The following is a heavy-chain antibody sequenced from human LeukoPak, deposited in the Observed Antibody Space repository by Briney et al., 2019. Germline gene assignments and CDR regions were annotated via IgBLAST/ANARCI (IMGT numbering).Heavy chain of an antibody. CDR1: GFTFSSYT. V-gene: IGHV3-21*01. Sequence: GGSLRLSCAASGFTFSSYTMNWVRQAPGKGLEWVSYISSRSSYIYYADSVRGRFTISRDNAKNSLYLQMDSLRAEDTAVYYCARELVGPTAYDYWGQGTLVTVSS. D-gene: IGHD1-26*01. CDR2: ISSRSSYI. J-gene: IGHJ4*02. CDR3: ARELVGPTAYDY.